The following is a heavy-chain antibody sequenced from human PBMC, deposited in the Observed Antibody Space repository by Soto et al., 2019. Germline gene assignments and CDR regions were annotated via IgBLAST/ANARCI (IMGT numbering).Heavy chain of an antibody. CDR3: AKGRGSGWAWYFDN. CDR1: GFTFKESA. CDR2: ISDTGAST. D-gene: IGHD6-19*01. V-gene: IGHV3-23*01. Sequence: EVRLLEAGGGLKQPGGSLRLSCAASGFTFKESAMNWVRQAPGKGLEWVASISDTGASTWFAESVRGRLSISRDNSKNTLYLQMNSLRGEDTAVYYCAKGRGSGWAWYFDNWGQGTLVTVSS. J-gene: IGHJ4*02.